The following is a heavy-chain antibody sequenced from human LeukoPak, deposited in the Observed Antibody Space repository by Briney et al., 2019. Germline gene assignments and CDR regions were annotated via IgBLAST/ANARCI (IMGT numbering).Heavy chain of an antibody. CDR1: GYTFTSYD. Sequence: GASVKVSCKASGYTFTSYDINWVRQAPGQGLEWMGWINPNSGGTNYAQKFQGRVTMTRDTSISTAYMELSRLRSDDTAVYYCARDAYDFWSGYQGVWGQGTLVTVSS. CDR3: ARDAYDFWSGYQGV. V-gene: IGHV1-2*02. D-gene: IGHD3-3*01. J-gene: IGHJ4*02. CDR2: INPNSGGT.